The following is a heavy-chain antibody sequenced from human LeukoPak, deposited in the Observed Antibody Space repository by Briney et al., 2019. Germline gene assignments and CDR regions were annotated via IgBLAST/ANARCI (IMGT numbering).Heavy chain of an antibody. CDR2: FYPGDFDT. D-gene: IGHD2-15*01. Sequence: GESLKISCKGSGYSFTNYWIGWVRQMPGKGLEWMGIFYPGDFDTRYSPSFEGQVTISADKSISTAYLQWSSLKASDNAMYYCARLDGSHYFDYWGQGTLVTVSS. CDR3: ARLDGSHYFDY. CDR1: GYSFTNYW. J-gene: IGHJ4*02. V-gene: IGHV5-51*01.